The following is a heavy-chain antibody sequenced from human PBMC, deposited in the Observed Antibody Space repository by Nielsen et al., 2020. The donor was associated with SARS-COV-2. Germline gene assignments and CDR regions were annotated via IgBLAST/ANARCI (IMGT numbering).Heavy chain of an antibody. CDR2: IWYDGSNK. V-gene: IGHV3-33*08. J-gene: IGHJ4*02. D-gene: IGHD1-26*01. CDR1: GFTFSSYW. Sequence: GESLKISCAASGFTFSSYWMHWVRQAPGKGLEWVAVIWYDGSNKYYADSVKGRFTISRDNSKNTLYLQMNSLRAEDTAVYYCARDGVGATPGAGFDYWGQGTLVTVSS. CDR3: ARDGVGATPGAGFDY.